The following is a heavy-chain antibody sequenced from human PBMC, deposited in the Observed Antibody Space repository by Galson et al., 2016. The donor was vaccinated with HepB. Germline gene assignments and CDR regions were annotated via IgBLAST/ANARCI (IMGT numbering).Heavy chain of an antibody. CDR2: ISSSSSII. D-gene: IGHD1-1*01. V-gene: IGHV3-48*01. CDR1: GFTFSSYG. J-gene: IGHJ4*02. CDR3: ARSVEGHFDY. Sequence: LRLSCAASGFTFSSYGMNWVRQAPGKGLEWVSYISSSSSIIHYADSVKGRFTISRDNVNNLAFLQMNSLRVEDTAVYYCARSVEGHFDYWGRGTLVTVSS.